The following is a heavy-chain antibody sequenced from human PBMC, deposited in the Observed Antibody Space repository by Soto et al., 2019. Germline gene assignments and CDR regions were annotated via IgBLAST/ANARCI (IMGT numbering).Heavy chain of an antibody. CDR3: ARVGGINWFDP. Sequence: SETLSLTCTVSGGSIISGGYYWSWIRQHPGKGLEWIGYIYYSGSTYYNPSLKSRVTISVDTSKNQFSLKLSSVTAADTAVYYCARVGGINWFDPWGQGTLVTVSS. J-gene: IGHJ5*02. CDR2: IYYSGST. CDR1: GGSIISGGYY. D-gene: IGHD3-16*01. V-gene: IGHV4-31*03.